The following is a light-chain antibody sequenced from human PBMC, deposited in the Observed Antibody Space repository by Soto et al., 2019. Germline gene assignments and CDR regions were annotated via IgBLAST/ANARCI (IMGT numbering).Light chain of an antibody. CDR1: QSVSIK. V-gene: IGKV3-15*01. Sequence: EIVLTQSPCTLSLSPGERATLSFRASQSVSIKLAWYQQKPGQAPRLLIYDTSTRATGIPVRFSGSGFGTEFTLTISSLQSEDFAVYYCQQYKNWPLFGQGTRLEIK. J-gene: IGKJ5*01. CDR3: QQYKNWPL. CDR2: DTS.